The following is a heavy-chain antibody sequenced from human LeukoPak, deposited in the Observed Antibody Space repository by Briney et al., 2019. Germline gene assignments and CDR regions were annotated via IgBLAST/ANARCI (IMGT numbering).Heavy chain of an antibody. CDR3: ATECYQLLLVN. J-gene: IGHJ4*02. CDR1: RFTLGVYF. CDR2: ISSSGSTM. Sequence: GSLRLSCAASRFTLGVYFMSWNRQAPGKGLECGSYISSSGSTMFYAESVKGRFTISRDNAKNSVYLQMNSLRDEDTAVYYCATECYQLLLVNWGQGTQVTVSS. D-gene: IGHD2-2*01. V-gene: IGHV3-11*04.